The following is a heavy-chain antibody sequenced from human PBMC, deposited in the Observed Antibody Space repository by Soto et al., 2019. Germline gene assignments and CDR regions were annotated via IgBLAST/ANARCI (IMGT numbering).Heavy chain of an antibody. CDR2: TYYRSKWYN. CDR3: ARGLGLDHVFDI. CDR1: GDRVSSYSAA. J-gene: IGHJ3*02. Sequence: PSQTLSLTCAISGDRVSSYSAAWNWIRQSPSRGLEWLGRTYYRSKWYNDYAVSVKRRITINPDTSKNFFSLRLNSLTPEYTVVYYCARGLGLDHVFDIWGQGTMVTVSS. V-gene: IGHV6-1*01.